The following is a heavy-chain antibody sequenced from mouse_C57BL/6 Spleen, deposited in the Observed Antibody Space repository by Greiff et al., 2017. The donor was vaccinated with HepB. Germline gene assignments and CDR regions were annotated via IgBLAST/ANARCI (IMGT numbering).Heavy chain of an antibody. J-gene: IGHJ4*01. CDR2: ISYDGSN. D-gene: IGHD2-4*01. CDR3: ARYDYDGVYAMDY. CDR1: GYSITSGYY. V-gene: IGHV3-6*01. Sequence: DVKLQESGPGLVKPSQSLSLTCSVTGYSITSGYYWNWIRQFPGNKLEWMGYISYDGSNNYNPSLKNRISITRDTSKNQFVLKLNSVTTEDTATYYCARYDYDGVYAMDYWGQGTSVTVSS.